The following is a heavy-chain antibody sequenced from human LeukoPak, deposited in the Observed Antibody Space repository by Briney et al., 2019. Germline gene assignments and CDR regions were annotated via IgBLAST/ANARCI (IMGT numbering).Heavy chain of an antibody. CDR3: ATHISSPPGFDY. CDR2: FDPEDGET. CDR1: GYTLTELS. J-gene: IGHJ4*02. V-gene: IGHV1-24*01. Sequence: ASVKVSCKVSGYTLTELSMHWVRQAPGKGLEWMGGFDPEDGETIYAQKFQGRVTMTEDTSTDTAYMELSSLRSEDTAVYYCATHISSPPGFDYWGQGTLVTVSS. D-gene: IGHD7-27*01.